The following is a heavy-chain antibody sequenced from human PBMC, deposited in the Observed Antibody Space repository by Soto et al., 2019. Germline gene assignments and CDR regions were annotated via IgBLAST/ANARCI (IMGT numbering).Heavy chain of an antibody. CDR3: ARDMAKGGGSAGFDY. D-gene: IGHD1-26*01. CDR2: INPKSGGT. Sequence: XSVKVSCKASGYTFTANYIHWVRQAPGQGFEWMGWINPKSGGTKYPQKFQGRVTMTRDTSLSTVYMTLTRLTSDDTAVYYCARDMAKGGGSAGFDYWGQGTLVTVSS. J-gene: IGHJ4*02. V-gene: IGHV1-2*02. CDR1: GYTFTANY.